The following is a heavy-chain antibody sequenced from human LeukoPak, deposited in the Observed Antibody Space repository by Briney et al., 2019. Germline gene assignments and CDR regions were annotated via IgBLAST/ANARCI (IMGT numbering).Heavy chain of an antibody. J-gene: IGHJ5*02. CDR3: ARDRGFGGPQGDNWFDP. Sequence: GGSLRLSCAASGFTFSSSWMSWVRQAPGKGLEWVSVVYSDGGAKYADSVKDRFNISRDNSKNMLYLEMGSLRVEDTAVYYCARDRGFGGPQGDNWFDPWGQGTLVTVSS. CDR1: GFTFSSSW. CDR2: VYSDGGA. V-gene: IGHV3-53*01. D-gene: IGHD3-16*01.